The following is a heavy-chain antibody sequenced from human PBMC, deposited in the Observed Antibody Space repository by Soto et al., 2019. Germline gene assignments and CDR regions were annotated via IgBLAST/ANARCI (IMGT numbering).Heavy chain of an antibody. D-gene: IGHD5-12*01. V-gene: IGHV3-30-3*01. CDR2: ISYDGSNK. J-gene: IGHJ6*02. Sequence: QVQLVESGGGVVQPGRSLRLSCAASGFTFSSYAMHWVRQAPGKGLEWVAVISYDGSNKYYADSVKGRFTISRDNSKNPLYLQMNSLRAEDKAVYYCARGIEVATYYYYYGMDVWGQGTTVTVSS. CDR1: GFTFSSYA. CDR3: ARGIEVATYYYYYGMDV.